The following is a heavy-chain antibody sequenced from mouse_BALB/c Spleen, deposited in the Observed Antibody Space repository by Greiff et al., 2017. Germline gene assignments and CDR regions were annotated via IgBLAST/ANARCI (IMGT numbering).Heavy chain of an antibody. J-gene: IGHJ3*01. CDR3: ARDGGNYGWFAY. D-gene: IGHD2-1*01. V-gene: IGHV5-4*02. Sequence: EVQLVESGGGLVKPGGSLKLSCAASGFTFSDYYMYWVRQTPEKRLEWVATISDGGSYTYYPDSVKGRFTISRDNAKNNLYLQMSSLKSEDTAMYYCARDGGNYGWFAYWGQGTLVTVSA. CDR2: ISDGGSYT. CDR1: GFTFSDYY.